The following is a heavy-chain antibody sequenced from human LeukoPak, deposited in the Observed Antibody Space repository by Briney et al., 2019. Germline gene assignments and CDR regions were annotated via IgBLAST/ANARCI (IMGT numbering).Heavy chain of an antibody. J-gene: IGHJ3*02. D-gene: IGHD3-16*01. Sequence: GGSLRLSCAASGFTFSRFWMNWVRQAPGRGLEWVANIDQSGGRNNYVDSVKGRFTISRDNAKDSLFLEMSSLRADDTAVYFCARDVEGGTFDIWGQGTTVTVSS. V-gene: IGHV3-7*05. CDR2: IDQSGGRN. CDR1: GFTFSRFW. CDR3: ARDVEGGTFDI.